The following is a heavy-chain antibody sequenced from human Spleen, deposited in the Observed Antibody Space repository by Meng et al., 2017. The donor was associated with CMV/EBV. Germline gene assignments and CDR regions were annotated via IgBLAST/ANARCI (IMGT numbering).Heavy chain of an antibody. CDR1: GFTFDDYT. CDR2: ISWNSAIR. Sequence: LSLTCAASGFTFDDYTMYWVRQTPGKGLEWVSAISWNSAIRDYAGSVKGRFIISRDNAKKTLYLQMNTLRTEDTALYYCARAQKSALMTGMGVWGQGTTVTVSS. J-gene: IGHJ6*02. CDR3: ARAQKSALMTGMGV. V-gene: IGHV3-9*01. D-gene: IGHD3-3*01.